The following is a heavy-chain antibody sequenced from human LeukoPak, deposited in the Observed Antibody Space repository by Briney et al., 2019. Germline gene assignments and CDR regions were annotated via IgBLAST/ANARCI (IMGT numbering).Heavy chain of an antibody. CDR2: IYTSGST. CDR1: GGSISSSSYY. D-gene: IGHD3-22*01. J-gene: IGHJ3*02. CDR3: ARAYYYDSSGYYVTEWDAFNI. V-gene: IGHV4-61*02. Sequence: SETLSLTCTVSGGSISSSSYYWGWICQPAGKGLEWIGRIYTSGSTNYNPSLKSRVTMSVDTSKNQFSLKLSSVTAADTAVYYCARAYYYDSSGYYVTEWDAFNIWGQGTMVTVSS.